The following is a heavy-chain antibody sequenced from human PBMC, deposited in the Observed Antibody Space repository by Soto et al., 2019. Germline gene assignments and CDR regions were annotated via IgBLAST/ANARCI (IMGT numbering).Heavy chain of an antibody. CDR1: GFTFSTYG. J-gene: IGHJ4*02. CDR3: AKDRWEFTRYFDS. V-gene: IGHV3-30*18. D-gene: IGHD1-26*01. CDR2: ISKDGNDQ. Sequence: QVQLVESGGGVVQPGTSLRLSCAASGFTFSTYGMHWVRQAPGKGLEWVAVISKDGNDQYYADSVKGRFTVSRDNSKNTLSLQMNSVRPEDTAFYYCAKDRWEFTRYFDSWGQGTLVTVSS.